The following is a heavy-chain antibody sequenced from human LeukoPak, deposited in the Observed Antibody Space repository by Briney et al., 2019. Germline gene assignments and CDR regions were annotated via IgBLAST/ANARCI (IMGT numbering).Heavy chain of an antibody. CDR1: GFNFANHA. D-gene: IGHD6-13*01. CDR3: AKFGSSSWTRYFDP. V-gene: IGHV3-23*01. J-gene: IGHJ5*02. Sequence: GGSLRLSCAASGFNFANHAMSWVRQTPGKGLEWVSAISGGGDITYYADSVTGRFTISRDNSKDTLFLQMHSLRPGDTAVYYCAKFGSSSWTRYFDPWGQGTLVTVSS. CDR2: ISGGGDIT.